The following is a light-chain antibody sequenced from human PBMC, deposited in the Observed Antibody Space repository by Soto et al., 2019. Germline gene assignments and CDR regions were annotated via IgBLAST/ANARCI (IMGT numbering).Light chain of an antibody. Sequence: QSVLTQPASVSGSPGQSMTISCSGTISDIGTYNYVSWYQQHAGKAPKLIIYEVSHRPSGVSTRFSGSKSGRTASLTISGLQAEDEAHYYCCSSTGSTTLVFATGTKVTVL. V-gene: IGLV2-14*01. J-gene: IGLJ1*01. CDR1: ISDIGTYNY. CDR3: CSSTGSTTLV. CDR2: EVS.